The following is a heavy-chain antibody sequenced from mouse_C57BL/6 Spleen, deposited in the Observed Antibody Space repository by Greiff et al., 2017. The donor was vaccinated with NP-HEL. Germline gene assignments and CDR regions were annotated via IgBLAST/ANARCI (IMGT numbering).Heavy chain of an antibody. D-gene: IGHD1-1*01. J-gene: IGHJ1*03. CDR3: THTTVVAHWYFDV. CDR1: GFNIKDDY. Sequence: EVQLQQSGAELVRPGASVKLSCTASGFNIKDDYMHWVKQRPEQGLEWIGWIDPENGDTEYASKFQGKATITADTSSNTAYLQLSSLTSEDTAVYYCTHTTVVAHWYFDVWGTGTTVTVSS. V-gene: IGHV14-4*01. CDR2: IDPENGDT.